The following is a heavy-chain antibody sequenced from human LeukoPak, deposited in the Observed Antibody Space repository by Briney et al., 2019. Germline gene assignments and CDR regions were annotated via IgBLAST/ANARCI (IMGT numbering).Heavy chain of an antibody. CDR2: ISSSGSTI. Sequence: GGSLRLSCAASGFTFSDYYMSWIRQAPGKGLEWDSYISSSGSTIYYADSVKGRFTISRDNAKNSLYLQMNSLRAEDTAVYYCARATYYDFWSGLSGGLDYYYGMDVWGQGTTVTVSS. J-gene: IGHJ6*02. CDR3: ARATYYDFWSGLSGGLDYYYGMDV. CDR1: GFTFSDYY. D-gene: IGHD3-3*01. V-gene: IGHV3-11*01.